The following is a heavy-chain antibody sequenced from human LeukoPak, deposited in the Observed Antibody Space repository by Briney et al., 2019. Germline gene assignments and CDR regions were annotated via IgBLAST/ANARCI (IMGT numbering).Heavy chain of an antibody. CDR2: IYYSGST. CDR3: ARGKAAAGSYYYGMDV. CDR1: GGSISSSSYY. J-gene: IGHJ6*02. Sequence: PSETLSLTCTVSGGSISSSSYYWGWIRQPPGKGLEWIGSIYYSGSTYYNPSLKSRVTISVDKSKNQFSLKLSSVTAADTAVYYCARGKAAAGSYYYGMDVWGQGTTVTVSS. V-gene: IGHV4-39*07. D-gene: IGHD6-13*01.